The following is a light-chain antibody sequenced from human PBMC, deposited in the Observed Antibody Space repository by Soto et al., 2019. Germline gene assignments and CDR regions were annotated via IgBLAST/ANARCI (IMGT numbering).Light chain of an antibody. CDR1: QSLTSN. Sequence: VVMTQSPATLSVSPGDGVTLSCRASQSLTSNLAWYQHKVGQAPRLLIYGGSVRATGVPARFSGRGSGAEFSLTISSLQSEDFAVYYYQQYDKWPRTFGQGTKLEVK. CDR2: GGS. CDR3: QQYDKWPRT. J-gene: IGKJ1*01. V-gene: IGKV3-15*01.